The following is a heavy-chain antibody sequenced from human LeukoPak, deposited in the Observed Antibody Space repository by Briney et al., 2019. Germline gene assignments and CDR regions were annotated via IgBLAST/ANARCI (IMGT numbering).Heavy chain of an antibody. J-gene: IGHJ4*02. D-gene: IGHD5-12*01. CDR2: IIPIFGTA. Sequence: GASVEVSCKASGGTFGSYAISWVRQAPGQGLEWMGGIIPIFGTANYAQKFQGRVTITADKSTSTAYMELSSLRSEDTAVYYCARDEDGYDYFYWGQGTLVTVSS. CDR1: GGTFGSYA. V-gene: IGHV1-69*06. CDR3: ARDEDGYDYFY.